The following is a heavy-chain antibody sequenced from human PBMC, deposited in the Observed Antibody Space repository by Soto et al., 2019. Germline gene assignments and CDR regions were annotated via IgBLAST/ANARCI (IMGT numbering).Heavy chain of an antibody. Sequence: GGSLRLSCAASGFTFSGSAMHWVRQASGKGLEWVGRIRSKANSYATAYAASVKGRFTISRDDSKNTAYLQMNSLKTEDTAVYYCTSLAVAGPGPRDYMDVWGKGTTVTVSS. CDR3: TSLAVAGPGPRDYMDV. D-gene: IGHD6-19*01. CDR1: GFTFSGSA. J-gene: IGHJ6*03. V-gene: IGHV3-73*01. CDR2: IRSKANSYAT.